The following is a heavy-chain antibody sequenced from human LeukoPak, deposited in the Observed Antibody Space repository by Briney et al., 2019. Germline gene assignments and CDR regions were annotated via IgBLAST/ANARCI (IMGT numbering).Heavy chain of an antibody. J-gene: IGHJ4*02. CDR3: ARGRGGATTGLDH. Sequence: ASVKVSCKASGYIFNGYYMHWVRQAPGQGLESMGWINSLSGATNYGQKFQGRVTMSRDTATNTAYMELTSLTSDDTGVYYCARGRGGATTGLDHWGQGSLVTVSS. D-gene: IGHD1-26*01. V-gene: IGHV1-2*02. CDR1: GYIFNGYY. CDR2: INSLSGAT.